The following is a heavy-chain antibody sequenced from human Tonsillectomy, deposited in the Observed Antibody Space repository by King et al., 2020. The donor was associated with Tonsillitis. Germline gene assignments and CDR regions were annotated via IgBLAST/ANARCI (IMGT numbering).Heavy chain of an antibody. D-gene: IGHD3-9*01. CDR2: MNPHSGGT. Sequence: QLVQSGAEVKKPGASVKVSCKTSGYTFAAHYMHWVRQAPGQGLEWMGWMNPHSGGTTYAQRFQGRVTMTRDTSISTAYLELSRLRFDDTAIYYCASAASGYFDFSYFEHWGQGTLVTVSS. V-gene: IGHV1-2*02. J-gene: IGHJ4*02. CDR1: GYTFAAHY. CDR3: ASAASGYFDFSYFEH.